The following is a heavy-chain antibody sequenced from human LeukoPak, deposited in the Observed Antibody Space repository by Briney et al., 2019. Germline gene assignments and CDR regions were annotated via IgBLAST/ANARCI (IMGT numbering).Heavy chain of an antibody. CDR2: ISSSSSYI. V-gene: IGHV3-21*01. D-gene: IGHD3-10*01. CDR3: ARHLSGSGNYFIDSYGMDV. J-gene: IGHJ6*02. CDR1: GFTFSSYS. Sequence: GGSLRLSCAASGFTFSSYSMNWVRRAPGKGLEWVSSISSSSSYIYYADSVEGRFTISRDNANNSLYLQMDSLRAEDTAVYYCARHLSGSGNYFIDSYGMDVWGQGTTVTVSS.